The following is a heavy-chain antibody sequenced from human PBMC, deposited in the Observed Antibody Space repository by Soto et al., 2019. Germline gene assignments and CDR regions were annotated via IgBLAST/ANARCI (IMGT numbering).Heavy chain of an antibody. J-gene: IGHJ3*02. CDR2: ISYDGSNK. V-gene: IGHV3-30*03. Sequence: QVQLVESGGGVVQPGRSLRLSCAASGFTFSSYGMHWVRHAPGKGLEWVAVISYDGSNKYYADSVKGRFTISRDNSKSTLYLQMNSLRAEDTAVYYCARPRWLQSSSAFDIWGQGTMVTVSS. D-gene: IGHD5-12*01. CDR3: ARPRWLQSSSAFDI. CDR1: GFTFSSYG.